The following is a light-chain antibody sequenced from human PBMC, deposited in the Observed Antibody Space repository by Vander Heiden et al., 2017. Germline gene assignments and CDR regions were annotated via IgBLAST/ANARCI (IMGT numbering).Light chain of an antibody. Sequence: DIQMTQSPSSLSASVGDRVTITCQASQDISNYLNWYQQKPGKAPKLLIYDASNLETEVPSRFSGSGSGTDFTFTISSLQPEDIATYYCQQYDNLPPRTFGSGTKVDIK. CDR2: DAS. CDR3: QQYDNLPPRT. J-gene: IGKJ3*01. V-gene: IGKV1-33*01. CDR1: QDISNY.